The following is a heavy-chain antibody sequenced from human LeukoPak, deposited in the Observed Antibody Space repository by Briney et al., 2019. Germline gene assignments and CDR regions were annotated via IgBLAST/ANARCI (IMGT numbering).Heavy chain of an antibody. J-gene: IGHJ4*02. CDR3: ARNYGKSQYSSSWGAARGRYFDY. V-gene: IGHV3-7*01. Sequence: GGSLRLSCAASGFTFSSYAMSWVRQAPGKGLEWVANIKQDGSEKYHVDSVRGRFTISRDNAKNSLYLQMNSLRAEDTAVYYCARNYGKSQYSSSWGAARGRYFDYWGQGTLVTVSS. CDR2: IKQDGSEK. D-gene: IGHD6-13*01. CDR1: GFTFSSYA.